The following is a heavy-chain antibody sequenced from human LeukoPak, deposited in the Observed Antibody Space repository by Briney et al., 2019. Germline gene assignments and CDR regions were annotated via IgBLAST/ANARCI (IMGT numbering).Heavy chain of an antibody. J-gene: IGHJ5*02. CDR2: IKQDGSEK. D-gene: IGHD6-13*01. CDR3: ARDAAGVAAAGSLNWFDP. Sequence: GGSLRLSCAASGFTFSSYWMSWARQAPGKGLEWVANIKQDGSEKYYVDSVKGRFTISRDNAKNSLYLQMNSLRAEDTAVYYCARDAAGVAAAGSLNWFDPWGQGTLVTVSS. CDR1: GFTFSSYW. V-gene: IGHV3-7*01.